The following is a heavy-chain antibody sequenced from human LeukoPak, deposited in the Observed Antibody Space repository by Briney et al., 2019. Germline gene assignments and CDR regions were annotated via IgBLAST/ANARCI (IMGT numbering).Heavy chain of an antibody. Sequence: SETLSLTCTVSDGSISSYYWSWIRQPPGKGLEWIGYIYYSGSTNYNPSLKSRVTISVDTSKNQFSLKLSSVTAADTAVYYCARDRRDGYNSEGQFDYWGQGTLVTVSS. CDR1: DGSISSYY. CDR3: ARDRRDGYNSEGQFDY. D-gene: IGHD5-24*01. CDR2: IYYSGST. J-gene: IGHJ4*02. V-gene: IGHV4-59*01.